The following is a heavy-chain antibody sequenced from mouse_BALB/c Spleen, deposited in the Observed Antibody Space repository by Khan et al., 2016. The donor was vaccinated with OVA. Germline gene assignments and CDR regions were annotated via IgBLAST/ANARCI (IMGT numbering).Heavy chain of an antibody. V-gene: IGHV3-2*02. Sequence: EVQLQESGPGLVKPSQSLSLTCTVTGYSITSDYAWNWIRQFPGNKLEWMGYISYSGRTSYNPSLKSRISVTRDTSNNQFFLQLNSVTTEDTATXDCGMGRTYWGQGTLVTVSA. CDR3: GMGRTY. D-gene: IGHD4-1*01. J-gene: IGHJ3*01. CDR1: GYSITSDYA. CDR2: ISYSGRT.